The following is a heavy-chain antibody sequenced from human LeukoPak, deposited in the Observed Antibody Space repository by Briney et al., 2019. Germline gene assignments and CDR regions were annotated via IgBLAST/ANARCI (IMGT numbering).Heavy chain of an antibody. CDR2: INPNSGGT. CDR1: GYTFTGYY. D-gene: IGHD6-13*01. CDR3: ARDYIREVAAAGTRCLDP. V-gene: IGHV1-2*06. Sequence: ASVKVSCKASGYTFTGYYMHWVRQAPGQGLEWMGRINPNSGGTNYAQKFQGRVTMTRDTSISTAYMELSRLRSDDTAVYYCARDYIREVAAAGTRCLDPWGQGTLVTVSS. J-gene: IGHJ5*02.